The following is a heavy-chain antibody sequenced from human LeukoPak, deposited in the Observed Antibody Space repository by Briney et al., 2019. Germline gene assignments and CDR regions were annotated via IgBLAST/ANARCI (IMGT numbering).Heavy chain of an antibody. D-gene: IGHD3-3*01. V-gene: IGHV3-21*01. CDR2: ISSRSTSI. CDR3: ARDYIAYDPLDY. CDR1: GFTFTTYD. J-gene: IGHJ4*02. Sequence: GGSLRLSCAASGFTFTTYDMNWVRQAPGKGLEWVSSISSRSTSIYYADSVKGRFTISRGNAKNSLYLQMNSLRAEDTAVYWCARDYIAYDPLDYWGQGILVTVSS.